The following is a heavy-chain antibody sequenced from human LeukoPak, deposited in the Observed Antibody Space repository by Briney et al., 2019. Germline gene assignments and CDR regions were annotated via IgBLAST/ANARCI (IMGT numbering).Heavy chain of an antibody. V-gene: IGHV4-39*01. CDR2: IYYSGST. Sequence: SETLSLTCTVSGGSISSSSHYWGWIRQPPGKGLEWIGSIYYSGSTYYNPSLKSRVTISVDTSKNQFSPKLSSVTAADTAVYYCRRYYYDSSGYTFDYWGQGPLVTVSS. CDR1: GGSISSSSHY. D-gene: IGHD3-22*01. J-gene: IGHJ4*02. CDR3: RRYYYDSSGYTFDY.